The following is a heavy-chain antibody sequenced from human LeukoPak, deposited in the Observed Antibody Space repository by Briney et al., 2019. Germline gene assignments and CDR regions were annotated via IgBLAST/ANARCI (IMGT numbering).Heavy chain of an antibody. Sequence: SETLSLTCTVSGRSISSGGYYWSWIRQHPGKGLEWIGYIYYSGSTYYNPSLKSRVTISVDTSKTQFSLKLSSVTAADTAVYYCACGGGDSPFDYWGQGTLVTVSS. J-gene: IGHJ4*02. CDR1: GRSISSGGYY. V-gene: IGHV4-31*03. CDR2: IYYSGST. CDR3: ACGGGDSPFDY. D-gene: IGHD2-21*02.